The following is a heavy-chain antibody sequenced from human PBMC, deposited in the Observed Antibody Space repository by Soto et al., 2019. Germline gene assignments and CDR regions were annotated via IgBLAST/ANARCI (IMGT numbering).Heavy chain of an antibody. D-gene: IGHD3-10*01. V-gene: IGHV3-53*01. Sequence: GGSLRLSCAASGFTVSSNYMSWVRQAPGKGLEWVSVIYSGGSTYYADSVKGRFTISRDNSKNTLYLQMNSLRAEDTAVYYCARDRDYYYYYGMEVWGQGTTVTVS. J-gene: IGHJ6*02. CDR1: GFTVSSNY. CDR2: IYSGGST. CDR3: ARDRDYYYYYGMEV.